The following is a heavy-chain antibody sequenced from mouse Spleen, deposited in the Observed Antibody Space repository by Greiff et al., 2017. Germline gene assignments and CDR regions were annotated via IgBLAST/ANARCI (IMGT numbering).Heavy chain of an antibody. CDR1: GFTFSDYY. D-gene: IGHD1-2*01. CDR2: INYDGSST. V-gene: IGHV5-16*01. CDR3: AREDTTASWFAY. J-gene: IGHJ3*01. Sequence: EVQLVESEGGLVQPGSSMKLSCTASGFTFSDYYMAWVRQVPEKGLEWVANINYDGSSTYYLDSLKSRFIISRDNAKNILYLQMSSLKSEDTATYYCAREDTTASWFAYWGQGTLVTVSA.